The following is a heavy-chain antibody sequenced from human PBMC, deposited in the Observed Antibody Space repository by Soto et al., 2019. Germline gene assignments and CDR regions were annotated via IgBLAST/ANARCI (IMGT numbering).Heavy chain of an antibody. CDR2: IWYDGSNK. CDR1: GFTFSSYG. V-gene: IGHV3-33*01. CDR3: ARGPGSNWNELHY. D-gene: IGHD1-20*01. J-gene: IGHJ4*02. Sequence: QVQLVESGGGVVQPGRSLRLSCAASGFTFSSYGMHWVRQAPGKGLEWVAVIWYDGSNKYYADSVKGRFTISRDNSKNTLYLQMKSLRAEDTAVYYCARGPGSNWNELHYLGQGTLVTVSS.